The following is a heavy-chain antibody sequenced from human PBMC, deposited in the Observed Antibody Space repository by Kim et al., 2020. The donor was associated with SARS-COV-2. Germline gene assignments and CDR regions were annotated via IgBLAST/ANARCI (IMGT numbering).Heavy chain of an antibody. V-gene: IGHV3-73*01. D-gene: IGHD1-1*01. CDR3: SSVHGTTLAFWYAFDV. J-gene: IGHJ3*01. CDR2: IRSKAYRYAT. CDR1: GFTFSGSA. Sequence: GGSLRLSCAAAGFTFSGSAIHWVRQASRKGLEWVGRIRSKAYRYATAYAASVKRRFTISRDDSKNTAYLQMSSLKTEDTAVYSCSSVHGTTLAFWYAFDV.